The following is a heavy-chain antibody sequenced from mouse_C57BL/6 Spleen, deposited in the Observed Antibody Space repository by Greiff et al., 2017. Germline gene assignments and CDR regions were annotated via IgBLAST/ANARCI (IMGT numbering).Heavy chain of an antibody. CDR2: IYPGDGDT. Sequence: VQLKESGPELVKPGASVKISCKASGYAFSSSWMNWVKQRPGKGLEWIGRIYPGDGDTNYNGKFKGKATLTADKSSSTAYMQLSSLTSEDSAVYFCARHSNYDAMDYWGQGTSVTVSS. V-gene: IGHV1-82*01. D-gene: IGHD2-5*01. CDR1: GYAFSSSW. J-gene: IGHJ4*01. CDR3: ARHSNYDAMDY.